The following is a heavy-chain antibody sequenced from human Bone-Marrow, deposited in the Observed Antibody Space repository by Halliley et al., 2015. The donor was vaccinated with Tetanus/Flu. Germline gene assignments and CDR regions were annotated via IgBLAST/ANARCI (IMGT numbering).Heavy chain of an antibody. CDR2: MNPKTGNT. J-gene: IGHJ5*02. CDR3: AVARGWTYLSDP. V-gene: IGHV1-8*01. D-gene: IGHD1-26*01. CDR1: GYTFTTYD. Sequence: QVQLVQSGAEVKKPGASVKVSCKASGYTFTTYDINWVRQATGHGLEWMGWMNPKTGNTGFAQRFKGRVTMTRNTSISTAYMELSSLTYGDTAIYYCAVARGWTYLSDPWGQGTLVSVSS.